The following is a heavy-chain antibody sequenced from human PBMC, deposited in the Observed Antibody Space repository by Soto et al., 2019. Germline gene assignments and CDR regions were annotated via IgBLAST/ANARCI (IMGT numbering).Heavy chain of an antibody. CDR1: GYTFTSYD. V-gene: IGHV1-8*01. Sequence: QVQLVQSGAEVKKPGASVKVSCKASGYTFTSYDINWVRQATGQGLEWMGWMNPNSGNTGYAQKVQGRVTMTSNTSKSTAYMAPSSLRAADTAVSYFAREPQVRGVDSWGQGTLVTVSS. J-gene: IGHJ5*01. CDR3: AREPQVRGVDS. CDR2: MNPNSGNT.